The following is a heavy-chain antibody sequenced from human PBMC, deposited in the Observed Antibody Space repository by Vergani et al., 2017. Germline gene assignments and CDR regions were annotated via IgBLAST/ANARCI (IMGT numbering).Heavy chain of an antibody. Sequence: QVQLQESGPGLLKPSQTLSLTCTVSGTSVSRGTYYWTWIRQPAGKKLEWIVRMYTSGHTIYNPSLESRVTMSVDTSKNQFSLQLSSVTAADTALYYCARDAPALTLIRGALRDWGQG. V-gene: IGHV4-61*02. CDR3: ARDAPALTLIRGALRD. CDR1: GTSVSRGTYY. CDR2: MYTSGHT. D-gene: IGHD3-10*01. J-gene: IGHJ4*02.